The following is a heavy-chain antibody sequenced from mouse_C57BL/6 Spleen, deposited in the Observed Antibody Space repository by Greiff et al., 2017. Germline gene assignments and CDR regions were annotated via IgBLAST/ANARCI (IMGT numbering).Heavy chain of an antibody. CDR1: GYTFTSYW. J-gene: IGHJ1*03. Sequence: VQLQQPGAELVKPGASVKLSCKASGYTFTSYWMHWVKQRPGQGLEWIGMIHPNSGSTNYNEKFKSKATLTVDKSSSTAYMQLRSLTSEDSAVYYCARREYYEYEYFDVWGTGTTVTVSS. V-gene: IGHV1-64*01. CDR2: IHPNSGST. CDR3: ARREYYEYEYFDV. D-gene: IGHD2-4*01.